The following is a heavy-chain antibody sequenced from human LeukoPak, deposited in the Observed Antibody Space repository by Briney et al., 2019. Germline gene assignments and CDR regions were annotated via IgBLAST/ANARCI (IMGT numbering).Heavy chain of an antibody. J-gene: IGHJ4*02. CDR2: IYSSGST. CDR3: ARGRSTTGTSLTDY. V-gene: IGHV4-4*07. D-gene: IGHD1-1*01. Sequence: SETLSLTCNVSGGSISGYYWSWIRQPAGKGLQWIGRIYSSGSTNYNPSLKSRVTMSVDTSKNQFSLRLSSVTAADTAVYYCARGRSTTGTSLTDYWGQGTVVTVSS. CDR1: GGSISGYY.